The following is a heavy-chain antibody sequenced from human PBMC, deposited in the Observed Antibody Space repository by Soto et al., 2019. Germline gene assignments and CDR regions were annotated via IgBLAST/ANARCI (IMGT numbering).Heavy chain of an antibody. J-gene: IGHJ4*02. D-gene: IGHD6-13*01. CDR2: IWYDGSNK. V-gene: IGHV3-33*01. CDR1: GFTFSSYG. Sequence: GGSLRLSCAASGFTFSSYGMHWVRQAPGKGLEWVAVIWYDGSNKYYADSVKGRFTISRDNSKNTLYLQMNSLRAEDTAVYYCARDPSSQLDSYYFDYWGQGTLVTVSS. CDR3: ARDPSSQLDSYYFDY.